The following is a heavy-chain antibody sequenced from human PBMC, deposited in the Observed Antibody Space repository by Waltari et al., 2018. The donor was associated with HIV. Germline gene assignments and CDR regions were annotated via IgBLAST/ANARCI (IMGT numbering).Heavy chain of an antibody. CDR3: ASRRRFFDY. Sequence: EVQLVESGGGLIHPGGSLRLSCAASGLTVSSNYMRLGVQCTGKGMEWVSVIYSGGSTDYADSVKGRFNISRDNSKNTLYLQMNSLRAEDTAVYYCASRRRFFDYWGQGTLVTVSS. V-gene: IGHV3-53*01. CDR2: IYSGGST. J-gene: IGHJ4*02. CDR1: GLTVSSNY.